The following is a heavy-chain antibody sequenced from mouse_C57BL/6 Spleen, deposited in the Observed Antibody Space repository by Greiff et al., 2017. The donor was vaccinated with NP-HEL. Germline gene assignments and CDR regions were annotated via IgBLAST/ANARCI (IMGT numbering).Heavy chain of an antibody. J-gene: IGHJ3*01. D-gene: IGHD1-1*01. CDR3: ARLGGSGYEAWFAY. Sequence: QVQLQQPGAELVMPGASVKLSCKASGYTFTSYWMHWVKQRPGQGLEWIGEIDPSDSYTNYNQKFKGKSTLTVDKSSSTAYMQLSSLTSEDSAVYYCARLGGSGYEAWFAYWGQGTLVTVSA. V-gene: IGHV1-69*01. CDR1: GYTFTSYW. CDR2: IDPSDSYT.